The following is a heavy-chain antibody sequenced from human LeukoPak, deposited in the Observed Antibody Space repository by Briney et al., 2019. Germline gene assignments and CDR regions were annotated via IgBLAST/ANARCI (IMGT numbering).Heavy chain of an antibody. V-gene: IGHV3-30*02. CDR3: AKDGSNYDSSGYYTPAEGYFDY. D-gene: IGHD3-22*01. CDR2: IRYDGSNK. Sequence: GGSLRLSCAASGFSFSNYGMHWVRQAPGKGLEWVAFIRYDGSNKYNADSVKGRFTISRDNSKDTLYLQMNSLRAEDTAVYYCAKDGSNYDSSGYYTPAEGYFDYWGQGTLVTVSS. J-gene: IGHJ4*02. CDR1: GFSFSNYG.